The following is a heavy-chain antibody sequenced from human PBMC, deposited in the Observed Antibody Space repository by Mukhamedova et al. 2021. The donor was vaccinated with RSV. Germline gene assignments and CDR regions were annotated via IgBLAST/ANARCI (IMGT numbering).Heavy chain of an antibody. V-gene: IGHV1-2*02. Sequence: HWVRQAPGQGLEWMGWINPNTGGTNYAQKFQGRVTMTRATSINTAYLELSSLRSDDTAVYYCARDQEGGIHGVYGMDV. CDR3: ARDQEGGIHGVYGMDV. CDR2: INPNTGGT. J-gene: IGHJ6*01. D-gene: IGHD5-18*01.